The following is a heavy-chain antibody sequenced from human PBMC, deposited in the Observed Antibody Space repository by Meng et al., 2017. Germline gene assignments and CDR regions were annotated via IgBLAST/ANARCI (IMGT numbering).Heavy chain of an antibody. CDR3: ARVGASTLVRGVNNWFEP. V-gene: IGHV4-61*01. CDR1: GGSLLSSRYY. J-gene: IGHJ5*02. D-gene: IGHD3-10*01. Sequence: QAQLQEWCPGLVRPSATLPLTCAVSGGSLLSSRYYWSWIRQPPGKGLEWIGYIYYSGSTNYTPSLQSRVTISVDPSKNQFSLKLSSVTAADPAVHYCARVGASTLVRGVNNWFEPWGQGTLVTVSS. CDR2: IYYSGST.